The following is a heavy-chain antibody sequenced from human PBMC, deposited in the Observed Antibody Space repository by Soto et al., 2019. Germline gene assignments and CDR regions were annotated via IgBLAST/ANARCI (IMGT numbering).Heavy chain of an antibody. J-gene: IGHJ4*02. CDR1: GGTFSSYT. D-gene: IGHD3-22*01. CDR3: ARENYYDSSGYRIFDY. CDR2: IIPILGIA. Sequence: QVQLVQSGAEVKKPGSLVKVSCKASGGTFSSYTISWVRQAPGQGLEWMGRIIPILGIANYAQKFQGRVTITADKSTSTAYMELSSLRSEDTAVYYCARENYYDSSGYRIFDYWGQGTLVTVSS. V-gene: IGHV1-69*08.